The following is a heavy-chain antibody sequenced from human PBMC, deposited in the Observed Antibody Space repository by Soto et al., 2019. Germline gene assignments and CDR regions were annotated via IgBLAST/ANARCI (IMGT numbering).Heavy chain of an antibody. V-gene: IGHV1-18*01. CDR2: ISAYKGDT. J-gene: IGHJ4*02. CDR3: ARVAVAGTSPNHHGFEY. D-gene: IGHD6-19*01. CDR1: GYIFTSYG. Sequence: RASVKVSCKASGYIFTSYGISWVRLAPGQGLEWMGWISAYKGDTKYAQKLQGRVTMTTDTSTRTAYMELRSLTSDDTAVYYCARVAVAGTSPNHHGFEYWGQGTLVTVSS.